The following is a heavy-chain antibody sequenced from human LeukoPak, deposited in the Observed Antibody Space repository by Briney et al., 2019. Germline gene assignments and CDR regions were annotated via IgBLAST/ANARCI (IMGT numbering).Heavy chain of an antibody. V-gene: IGHV4-59*08. D-gene: IGHD3-10*01. J-gene: IGHJ4*02. Sequence: SETLSLTCTVSGGSISSYYWSWIRQPPGKGLEWIGYIYYSGSTNYNPSLKSRVTILVDTSKNQFSLKLSSVTAADTAVYYCARYYQYYFDYWGQGTLVTVSS. CDR2: IYYSGST. CDR1: GGSISSYY. CDR3: ARYYQYYFDY.